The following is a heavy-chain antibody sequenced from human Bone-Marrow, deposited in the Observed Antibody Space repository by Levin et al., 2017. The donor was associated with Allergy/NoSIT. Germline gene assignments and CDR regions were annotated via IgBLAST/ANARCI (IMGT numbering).Heavy chain of an antibody. V-gene: IGHV4-31*03. J-gene: IGHJ4*02. Sequence: SCTVSGGSISVGGYYWTWIRQYPGKGLEWVGFIYYSGTTYYNPSLKSRVTISLDTSKNQFSLKLSSVTAADTALFYCARVVIGQGAYDSSFDSWGQGTLVTVSS. CDR1: GGSISVGGYY. CDR3: ARVVIGQGAYDSSFDS. CDR2: IYYSGTT. D-gene: IGHD3-22*01.